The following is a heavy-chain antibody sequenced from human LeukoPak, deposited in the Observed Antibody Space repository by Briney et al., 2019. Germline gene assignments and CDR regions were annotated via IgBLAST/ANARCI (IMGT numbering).Heavy chain of an antibody. CDR1: GGSVSSGSYY. V-gene: IGHV4-61*01. D-gene: IGHD3-22*01. CDR2: IYYSGST. J-gene: IGHJ4*02. Sequence: PSETLSLTCTVSGGSVSSGSYYWSWIRQPPGKGLEWIGYIYYSGSTNYNPSLKSRVTISVDTSKNQFSLELSSVTAADTAVYYCASFDHFDSSGLDYWGQGTLVTVSS. CDR3: ASFDHFDSSGLDY.